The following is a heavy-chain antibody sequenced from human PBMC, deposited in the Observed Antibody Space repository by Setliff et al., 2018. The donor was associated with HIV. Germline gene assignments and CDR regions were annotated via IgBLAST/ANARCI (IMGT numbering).Heavy chain of an antibody. CDR2: ISAYNGNT. CDR3: AREIGDYYDSSGYYPPTDYYYGMDV. J-gene: IGHJ6*02. D-gene: IGHD3-22*01. CDR1: GYTFTSYD. V-gene: IGHV1-18*01. Sequence: GASVKVSCKASGYTFTSYDISWVQQAPGQGLEWMGWISAYNGNTNYAQTLQGRVTMTTDTSTSTAYMELRSLRSDDTAVYYCAREIGDYYDSSGYYPPTDYYYGMDVWGQGTTVTVSS.